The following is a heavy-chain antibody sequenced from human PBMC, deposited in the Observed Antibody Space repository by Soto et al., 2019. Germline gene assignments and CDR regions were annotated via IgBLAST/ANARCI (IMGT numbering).Heavy chain of an antibody. CDR3: ARARVRSYYAFAYYYGMDV. CDR2: ISSSGSTI. CDR1: GFTFSDYY. J-gene: IGHJ6*02. D-gene: IGHD1-26*01. Sequence: GSLRLSCAASGFTFSDYYMSWIRQAPGKGLEWVSYISSSGSTIYYADSVKGRFTISRDNAKNSLYLQMNSLRDEDTAVYYCARARVRSYYAFAYYYGMDVWGQGTTVTFSS. V-gene: IGHV3-11*04.